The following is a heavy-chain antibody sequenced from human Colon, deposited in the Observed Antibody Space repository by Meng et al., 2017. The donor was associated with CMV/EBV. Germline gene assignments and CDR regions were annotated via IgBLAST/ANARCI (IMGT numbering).Heavy chain of an antibody. Sequence: GEFLKISCAASGFTFSSYSMNWVRQAPGKGLEWVSSISSSSSYIYYADSVKGRFTISRDNAKNSLYLQMNSLRAEDTAVYYCARGYETLDYWGQGTLVTVSS. D-gene: IGHD1-1*01. CDR2: ISSSSSYI. V-gene: IGHV3-21*01. CDR1: GFTFSSYS. J-gene: IGHJ4*02. CDR3: ARGYETLDY.